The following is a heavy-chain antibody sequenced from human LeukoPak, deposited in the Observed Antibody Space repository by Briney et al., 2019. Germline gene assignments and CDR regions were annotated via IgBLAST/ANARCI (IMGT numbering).Heavy chain of an antibody. D-gene: IGHD6-6*01. V-gene: IGHV4-39*01. CDR1: GGSISSSSYY. CDR3: ASLLLSVSSSRGGAFDS. Sequence: PSETLSLTCTVSGGSISSSSYYWGWIRQPPGKGLEWIGSIYYSGSTYYNPSLKSRVTISVDTSKNQFSLKLTSVTAADTAVYYCASLLLSVSSSRGGAFDSWGQGTLVTVSS. CDR2: IYYSGST. J-gene: IGHJ4*02.